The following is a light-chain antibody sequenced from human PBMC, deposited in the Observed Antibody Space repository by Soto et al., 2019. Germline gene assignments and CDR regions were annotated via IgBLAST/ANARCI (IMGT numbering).Light chain of an antibody. CDR2: GAS. CDR3: QQYGNSPFN. J-gene: IGKJ4*01. CDR1: QSVSSSY. V-gene: IGKV3-20*01. Sequence: EIVLTQSPGTLSLSPGERATLSCRASQSVSSSYLDWYQQKPGQAPRLLIYGASSRATGIPDRFSGSGSGTDFTLTISRLEPEDFGVYYCQQYGNSPFNFGGGTKVEIK.